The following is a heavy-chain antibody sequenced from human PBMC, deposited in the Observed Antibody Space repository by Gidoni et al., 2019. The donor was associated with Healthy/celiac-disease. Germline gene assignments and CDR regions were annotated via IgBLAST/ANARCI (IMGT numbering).Heavy chain of an antibody. V-gene: IGHV4-34*01. J-gene: IGHJ4*02. Sequence: QVQPQQWGAGLLKPSETLSLTCAVYGGSFSGYYWSWIRQPPGKGLEWIGEINHSGSTNYNPSLKSRVTISVDTSKNQFSLKLSSVTAADTAVYYCATPKDGSGSSLDYWGQGTLVTVSS. CDR2: INHSGST. CDR3: ATPKDGSGSSLDY. CDR1: GGSFSGYY. D-gene: IGHD3-22*01.